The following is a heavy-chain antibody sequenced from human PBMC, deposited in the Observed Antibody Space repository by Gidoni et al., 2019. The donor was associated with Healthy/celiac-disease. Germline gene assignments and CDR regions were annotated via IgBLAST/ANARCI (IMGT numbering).Heavy chain of an antibody. V-gene: IGHV3-66*02. J-gene: IGHJ4*02. CDR2: IDSGGST. CDR1: GFTVSRNY. Sequence: EVQLVESGGGLVQPGGSLRLSCAASGFTVSRNYISWVRQAPGKGLEWVSVIDSGGSTYYADSVKGRFTISRDNSKNTLYLQMNSLRAEDTAVYYCARSVTLGFGELSPFDYWGQGTLVTVSS. CDR3: ARSVTLGFGELSPFDY. D-gene: IGHD3-10*01.